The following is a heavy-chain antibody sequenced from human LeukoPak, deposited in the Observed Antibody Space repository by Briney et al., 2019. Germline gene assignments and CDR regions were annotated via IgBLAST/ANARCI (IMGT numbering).Heavy chain of an antibody. V-gene: IGHV3-66*01. CDR2: IYDNGNT. D-gene: IGHD3-22*01. CDR1: GFTVSTNY. CDR3: TRDEDTNDSSPFDY. Sequence: GGSLRLSCAASGFTVSTNYMTWVRQAPGKGLESVSVIYDNGNTYYADSVKGRFTISRDSSKNILYLQMNSLRVEDSAVYYCTRDEDTNDSSPFDYWGQGTLVTVSS. J-gene: IGHJ4*02.